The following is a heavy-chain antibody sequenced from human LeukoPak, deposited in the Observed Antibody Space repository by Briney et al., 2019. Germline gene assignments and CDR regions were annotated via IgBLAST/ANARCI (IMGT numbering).Heavy chain of an antibody. J-gene: IGHJ4*02. CDR1: GFTFGDYP. CDR2: IYSGGST. CDR3: ARASGYCSGGSCYSTSYYFDY. Sequence: GGSLRLSCTASGFTFGDYPMSWFRQAPGKGLEWVSVIYSGGSTYYADSVKGRFTISRDNSKNTLYLQMNSLRAEDTAVYYCARASGYCSGGSCYSTSYYFDYWGQGTLVTVSS. D-gene: IGHD2-15*01. V-gene: IGHV3-66*01.